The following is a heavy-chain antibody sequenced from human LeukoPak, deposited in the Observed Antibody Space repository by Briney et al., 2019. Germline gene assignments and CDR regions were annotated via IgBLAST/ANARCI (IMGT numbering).Heavy chain of an antibody. CDR3: ARHEEWGSGSSHDAFDI. V-gene: IGHV5-51*01. Sequence: KGGESLKISCKGSGYSFSSYWIGWVRQMPGKGLEWMGIIYPGDSDTRYSPSFQGQVTISADKSISTAYLQWSSLKASDTAMYYCARHEEWGSGSSHDAFDIWGQGTMVTVSS. D-gene: IGHD1-26*01. CDR2: IYPGDSDT. J-gene: IGHJ3*02. CDR1: GYSFSSYW.